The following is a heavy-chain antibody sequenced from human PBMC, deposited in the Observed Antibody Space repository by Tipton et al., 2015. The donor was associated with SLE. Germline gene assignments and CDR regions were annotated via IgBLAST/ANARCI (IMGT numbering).Heavy chain of an antibody. D-gene: IGHD3-10*01. J-gene: IGHJ6*02. CDR2: IYYSGRT. CDR1: GDSVSSGNYC. CDR3: ARDPGVRGGYYGMDV. Sequence: TLSLTCTVSGDSVSSGNYCWSWLRQPPGKGLEWIGDIYYSGRTNSNPSLKSRVTMSLDSSKNQFSLKLSSVTAADTAVYYCARDPGVRGGYYGMDVWGQGTTVTVSS. V-gene: IGHV4-61*01.